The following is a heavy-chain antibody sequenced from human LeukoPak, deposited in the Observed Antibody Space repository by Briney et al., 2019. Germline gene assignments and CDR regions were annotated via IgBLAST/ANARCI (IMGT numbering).Heavy chain of an antibody. CDR2: ISSSSSTI. J-gene: IGHJ4*02. V-gene: IGHV3-48*01. CDR3: ARDSSVTAAPIDY. Sequence: GGSLRLSCAASGFTFSSYSMNWVRQAPGKGLEWVSYISSSSSTISYADSLKGRFTISRDDAENSLYLQMNSLRAEDTAVYYCARDSSVTAAPIDYWGQGTLVTVSS. CDR1: GFTFSSYS. D-gene: IGHD2-2*01.